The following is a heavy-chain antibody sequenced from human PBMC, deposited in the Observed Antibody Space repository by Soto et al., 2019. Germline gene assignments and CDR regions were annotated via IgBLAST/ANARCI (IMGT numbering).Heavy chain of an antibody. CDR1: GYSFTSYW. J-gene: IGHJ6*03. D-gene: IGHD3-10*01. Sequence: GESLKISCKGSGYSFTSYWIGWVRQMPGKGLEWMGIIYPGDSDTRYSPSFQGQVTISADKSISTAYLQWSSRKASDTAMYYSAKIARSGMAYYYYMDVWGKGTTVTVSS. V-gene: IGHV5-51*01. CDR2: IYPGDSDT. CDR3: AKIARSGMAYYYYMDV.